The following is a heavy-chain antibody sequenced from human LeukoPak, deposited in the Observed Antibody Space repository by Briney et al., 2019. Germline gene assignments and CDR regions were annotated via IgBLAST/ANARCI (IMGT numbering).Heavy chain of an antibody. Sequence: GGSLRLSCAASGFTFRSYWMHWVRQAPGKGLVWVSRINFDGSSTSYADSVKGRFTISRDNAKNTLFLQMNSLRAEDTAVYYCARIFSSYADYWGQGTLVTVSS. V-gene: IGHV3-74*01. J-gene: IGHJ4*02. CDR3: ARIFSSYADY. CDR1: GFTFRSYW. D-gene: IGHD6-6*01. CDR2: INFDGSST.